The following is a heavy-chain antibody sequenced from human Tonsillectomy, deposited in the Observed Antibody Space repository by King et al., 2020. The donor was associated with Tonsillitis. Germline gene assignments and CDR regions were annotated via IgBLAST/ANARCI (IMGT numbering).Heavy chain of an antibody. D-gene: IGHD4/OR15-4a*01. Sequence: VQLVESGGGVVQPGGSLRLSCAASGFTFSSYGMHWVRQAPGKGLEWVAFIRYDGSNKYYADSVKGRFTISRDNSKNTLYLQMNSLRAEDTAVYYCAKDPRVPHVNDFQHWGQGTLVTVSS. CDR3: AKDPRVPHVNDFQH. CDR2: IRYDGSNK. J-gene: IGHJ1*01. CDR1: GFTFSSYG. V-gene: IGHV3-30*02.